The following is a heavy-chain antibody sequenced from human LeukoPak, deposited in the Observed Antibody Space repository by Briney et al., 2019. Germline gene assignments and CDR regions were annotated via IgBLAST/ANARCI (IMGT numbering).Heavy chain of an antibody. D-gene: IGHD3-22*01. CDR2: IYHSGST. J-gene: IGHJ4*02. CDR1: GGSISSSNW. Sequence: SETLSLTCAVSGGSISSSNWWSWVRQPPGKGLEWIGEIYHSGSTYYNPSLKSRVTISVDTSKNQFSLKLSSVTAADTAVYYCARDRYYYDSSGYSYYFDYWGQGTLVTVSS. V-gene: IGHV4-4*02. CDR3: ARDRYYYDSSGYSYYFDY.